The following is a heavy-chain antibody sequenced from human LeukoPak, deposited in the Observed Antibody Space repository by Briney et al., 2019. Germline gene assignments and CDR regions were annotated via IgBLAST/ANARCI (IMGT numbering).Heavy chain of an antibody. CDR2: MNPNSGNT. CDR3: ARARKGWLVSVGWFDP. Sequence: ASVKVSCKASGYTFTSYDINWVRQATGQGLEWMGWMNPNSGNTGYAQKFQGRVTMTRNTSISTAYMELSSLRSEDTAVYYCARARKGWLVSVGWFDPWGQGTLVTVSS. V-gene: IGHV1-8*01. D-gene: IGHD6-19*01. J-gene: IGHJ5*02. CDR1: GYTFTSYD.